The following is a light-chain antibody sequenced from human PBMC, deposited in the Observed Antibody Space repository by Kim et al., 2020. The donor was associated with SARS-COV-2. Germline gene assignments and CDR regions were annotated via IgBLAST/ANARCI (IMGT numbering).Light chain of an antibody. Sequence: AAGKTARITCGGNNIASKTVHWYQQRPGQLPEHVVYYDRDRPSGIPERFSGSNSGNTATLTISRVEAGDEADYYCQVWDSTNDHPVFGGGTQLTVL. CDR3: QVWDSTNDHPV. CDR1: NIASKT. V-gene: IGLV3-21*03. CDR2: YDR. J-gene: IGLJ2*01.